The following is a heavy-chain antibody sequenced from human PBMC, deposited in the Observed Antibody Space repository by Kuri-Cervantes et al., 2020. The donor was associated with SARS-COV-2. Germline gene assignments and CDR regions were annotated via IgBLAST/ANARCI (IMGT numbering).Heavy chain of an antibody. Sequence: GESLKISCAASGFTFSKAWMNWVRQAPGKGLEWVGRIKSKTDGGTTDYAAPVKGRFTTSRDDSKNTLYLQMNSLKTEDTAVYYCTTEVFVVVVTKYWGQGTLVTVSS. CDR3: TTEVFVVVVTKY. J-gene: IGHJ4*02. CDR2: IKSKTDGGTT. V-gene: IGHV3-15*07. D-gene: IGHD2-15*01. CDR1: GFTFSKAW.